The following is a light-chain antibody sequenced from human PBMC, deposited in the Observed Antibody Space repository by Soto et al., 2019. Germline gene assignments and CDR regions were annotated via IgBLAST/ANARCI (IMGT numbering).Light chain of an antibody. Sequence: DIQMTQSPSTLSASVGDRVTITCRASPLISSGLAWYQQKPGKAPKLLIYKASSLESGVPSRFSGSGSGTEFTLTISSLQPDDFASYYCQQYNSYSWTFGQGTNGEIK. CDR2: KAS. V-gene: IGKV1-5*03. CDR3: QQYNSYSWT. J-gene: IGKJ1*01. CDR1: PLISSG.